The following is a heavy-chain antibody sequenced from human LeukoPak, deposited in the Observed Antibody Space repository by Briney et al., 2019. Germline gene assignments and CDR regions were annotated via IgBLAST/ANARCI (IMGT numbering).Heavy chain of an antibody. Sequence: GGSLRLSCAASGFTFSSYAMSWVRQAPGKGLEWVSLISGSGGSTDYADSVKGRFTISRDTSKNTLYLQVNSLRAEDTAVYYCAEGGGVISYYFDYWGQGTLVTVSS. J-gene: IGHJ4*02. CDR2: ISGSGGST. D-gene: IGHD3-10*01. CDR3: AEGGGVISYYFDY. CDR1: GFTFSSYA. V-gene: IGHV3-23*01.